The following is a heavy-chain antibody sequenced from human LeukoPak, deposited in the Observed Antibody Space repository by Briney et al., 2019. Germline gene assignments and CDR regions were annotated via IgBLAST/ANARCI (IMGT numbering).Heavy chain of an antibody. Sequence: ASVKVSCKASGYTFTGYYMHWVRQAPGQGLEWMGRINPNSGGTNYAQKFQGRVTMTRDTSISTAYMELSRLRSDDTAVYYCAQVRSGWYYFDYWGQGTLVTVSS. J-gene: IGHJ4*02. CDR2: INPNSGGT. CDR1: GYTFTGYY. D-gene: IGHD6-19*01. CDR3: AQVRSGWYYFDY. V-gene: IGHV1-2*06.